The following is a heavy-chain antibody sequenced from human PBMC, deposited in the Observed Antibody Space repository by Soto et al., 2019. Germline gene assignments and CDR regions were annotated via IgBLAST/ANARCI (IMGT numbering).Heavy chain of an antibody. CDR2: INHSGST. J-gene: IGHJ5*02. CDR3: ASSRAGYAADKNWSAP. D-gene: IGHD2-2*01. CDR1: GGSFSGYY. V-gene: IGHV4-34*01. Sequence: SETLSLTCAVYGGSFSGYYWSWIRQPPGKGLEWIGEINHSGSTNYNPSLKSRVTISVDTSKNQFSLKLSSVTAADTAVYYCASSRAGYAADKNWSAPWGQGTLVPVSS.